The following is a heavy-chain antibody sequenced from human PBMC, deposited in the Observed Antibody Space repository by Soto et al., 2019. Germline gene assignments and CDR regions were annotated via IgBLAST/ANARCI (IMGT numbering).Heavy chain of an antibody. CDR2: ISAYNGDR. J-gene: IGHJ4*02. CDR3: AREAFDADYIDF. D-gene: IGHD3-10*01. Sequence: QVHLVQSGAEVKKPGASVKVSCKASGYIFSSHGISWVRQAPGRGLEWMAWISAYNGDRNYAETLQGRVTVTTDTSTNTAYMELRSLRSDDTAVYYCAREAFDADYIDFWGPGTLVTVSS. V-gene: IGHV1-18*01. CDR1: GYIFSSHG.